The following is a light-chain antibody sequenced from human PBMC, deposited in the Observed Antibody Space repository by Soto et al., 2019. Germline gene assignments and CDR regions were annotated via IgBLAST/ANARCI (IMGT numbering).Light chain of an antibody. CDR2: AAS. Sequence: EIVLSQSPGTLSLSPGETASLSCRASQNVRGSYLAWYQQKPGQAPRLLISAASRRATGVPDRFSGSGSGTDFTLTISRLEPEDFAVYCCHQYASSPPTFGGGTKVEIK. J-gene: IGKJ4*01. CDR1: QNVRGSY. CDR3: HQYASSPPT. V-gene: IGKV3-20*01.